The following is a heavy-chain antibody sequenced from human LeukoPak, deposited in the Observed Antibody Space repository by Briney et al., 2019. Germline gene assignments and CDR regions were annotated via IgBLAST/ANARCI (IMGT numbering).Heavy chain of an antibody. J-gene: IGHJ4*02. V-gene: IGHV1-69*05. CDR2: IIPIFGTA. CDR3: ARGRYSSGHTWVY. D-gene: IGHD6-19*01. CDR1: GGTFSSYA. Sequence: SVKVSCKASGGTFSSYAISWVRQAPGQGLEWMGGIIPIFGTANYAQKFQGRVTITTDESTSTAYMELSSLRSEDTAVYYCARGRYSSGHTWVYWGQGTLVTVSS.